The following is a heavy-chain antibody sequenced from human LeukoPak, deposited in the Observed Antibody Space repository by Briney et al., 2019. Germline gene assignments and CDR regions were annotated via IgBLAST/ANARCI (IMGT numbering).Heavy chain of an antibody. CDR1: GFTFTSSA. Sequence: ASVKVSCKASGFTFTSSAMQWVRQARGQRLEWIGWIVVGSGNTNYAQKFQERVTITRDMSTSTAYMELSSLRSEDTAVYYCAADTYYYDSSGYYYYYMDVWGKGTTVTVSS. J-gene: IGHJ6*03. CDR3: AADTYYYDSSGYYYYYMDV. CDR2: IVVGSGNT. V-gene: IGHV1-58*02. D-gene: IGHD3-22*01.